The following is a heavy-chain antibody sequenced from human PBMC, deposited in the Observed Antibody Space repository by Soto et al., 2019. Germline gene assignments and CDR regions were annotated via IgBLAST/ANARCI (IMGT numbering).Heavy chain of an antibody. V-gene: IGHV4-34*01. J-gene: IGHJ2*01. Sequence: SDTLSLTCSFYVLSFIGYYCSWILQPPGKGLEWIGEINHSVITNYNPSLKSRLTISVDTSKNQFSLKLSSVTAADTAVYYCEREAGGASCSLDLWGRCTLVTVSS. CDR3: EREAGGASCSLDL. D-gene: IGHD1-26*01. CDR2: INHSVIT. CDR1: VLSFIGYY.